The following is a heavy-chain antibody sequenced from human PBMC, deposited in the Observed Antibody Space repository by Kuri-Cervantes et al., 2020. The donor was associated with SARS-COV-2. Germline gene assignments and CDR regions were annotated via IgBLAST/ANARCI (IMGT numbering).Heavy chain of an antibody. V-gene: IGHV1-24*01. CDR1: GYTLTELS. Sequence: ASVKVSCKVSGYTLTELSMHWVRQAPGKGLEWMGGFDPEDGETSYAQKFQGRVTMTRDTSTSTVYMELSSLRSEDTAVYYCAREGRNIDYYYGMDVWGQGTTVTVSS. D-gene: IGHD1-14*01. CDR3: AREGRNIDYYYGMDV. J-gene: IGHJ6*02. CDR2: FDPEDGET.